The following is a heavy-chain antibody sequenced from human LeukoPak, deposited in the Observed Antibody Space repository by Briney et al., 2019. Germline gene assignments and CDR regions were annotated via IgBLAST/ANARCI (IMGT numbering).Heavy chain of an antibody. D-gene: IGHD3-3*01. CDR2: IWYDGSKK. CDR1: TFTFSSYE. V-gene: IGHV3-33*08. CDR3: ARGGYDLWSGYRIDF. J-gene: IGHJ4*02. Sequence: GSLRLSCTASTFTFSSYEMNWVRQAPGKGLEWVAVIWYDGSKKYYADSVKGRFTISRDNSKNTLYLQMISLRAEDTAVYYCARGGYDLWSGYRIDFWGQGTLVTVSS.